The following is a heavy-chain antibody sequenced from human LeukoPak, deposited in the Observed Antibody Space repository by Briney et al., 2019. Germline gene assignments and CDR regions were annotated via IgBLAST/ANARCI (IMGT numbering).Heavy chain of an antibody. J-gene: IGHJ3*02. V-gene: IGHV3-49*04. CDR3: TRPTLLWFGEAFDI. D-gene: IGHD3-10*01. Sequence: GGSLRLSCAASGFTFSSYAMSWVRQAPGKGLEWVGSIRSKSYSGATDYAASVKGRFTISRDDSKSIAYLQMNSLKTEDTAVYYCTRPTLLWFGEAFDIWGQGTMVTVSS. CDR1: GFTFSSYA. CDR2: IRSKSYSGAT.